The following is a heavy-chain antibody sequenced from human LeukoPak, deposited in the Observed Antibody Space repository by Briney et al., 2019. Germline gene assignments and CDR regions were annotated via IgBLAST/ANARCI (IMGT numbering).Heavy chain of an antibody. CDR2: ISGSGGST. V-gene: IGHV3-23*01. J-gene: IGHJ4*02. Sequence: HPGGSLRLSCAASGFSFSSYAMSWVRQAPGKGLEWVSGISGSGGSTYYADSVKGRFTISRDDSKNTLYLQMNSLRAEDTAVYYCAKAEYSGSWHVLDYWGQGTLVTVSS. CDR1: GFSFSSYA. D-gene: IGHD6-13*01. CDR3: AKAEYSGSWHVLDY.